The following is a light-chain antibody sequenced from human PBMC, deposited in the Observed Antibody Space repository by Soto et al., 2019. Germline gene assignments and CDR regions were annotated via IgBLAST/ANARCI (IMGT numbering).Light chain of an antibody. CDR2: EDN. CDR1: SGSIASNY. V-gene: IGLV6-57*03. CDR3: QSYDSSKGV. Sequence: NFMLTQPHSVSESPGKTVTISCTRSSGSIASNYVQWYQQRPGSAPTTVIYEDNHRPSGVPDRFSGSIDSSSNSASLAISGLKTVDEADYYCQSYDSSKGVFGGGTKVTVL. J-gene: IGLJ2*01.